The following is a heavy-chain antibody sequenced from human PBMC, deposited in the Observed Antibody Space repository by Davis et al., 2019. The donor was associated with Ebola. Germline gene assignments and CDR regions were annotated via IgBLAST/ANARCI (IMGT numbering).Heavy chain of an antibody. V-gene: IGHV3-30*02. Sequence: GESLKISCAASGFTFSSYGMHWVRQAPGKGLEWVAFIRYDGSNKYFADSVKGRFTISRDNSKNTLYLQMNSRRAEDTAVYYCAKAYLYGVDYWGQGTQVTVSS. D-gene: IGHD3-16*01. CDR2: IRYDGSNK. J-gene: IGHJ4*02. CDR1: GFTFSSYG. CDR3: AKAYLYGVDY.